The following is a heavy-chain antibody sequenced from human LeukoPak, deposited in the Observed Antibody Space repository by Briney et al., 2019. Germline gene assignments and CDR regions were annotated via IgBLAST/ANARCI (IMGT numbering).Heavy chain of an antibody. CDR1: GYTFTSYY. CDR2: INHSGGST. Sequence: ASVKVACNASGYTFTSYYMHWMRQPPGQGHEAMVIINHSGGSTSYVQQIQGRVTIPRDMSTIKDYMVLGSLRSEDTAEAYCARVYGSSGNSNAFDIWGEGTMVTVSS. J-gene: IGHJ3*02. CDR3: ARVYGSSGNSNAFDI. D-gene: IGHD3-22*01. V-gene: IGHV1-46*01.